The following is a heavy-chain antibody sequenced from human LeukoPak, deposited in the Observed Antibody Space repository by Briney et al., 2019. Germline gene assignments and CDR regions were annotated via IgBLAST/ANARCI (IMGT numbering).Heavy chain of an antibody. D-gene: IGHD4-23*01. J-gene: IGHJ5*02. Sequence: SETLSLTCAVYGGSFSGYYWSWIRQPPGKGLEWIGEINHSGSTNYNPSLKSRVTISVDTSKNQFSLKLSSVTAADTAMYYCAGVVTPRNWFDPWGQGTLVTVSS. V-gene: IGHV4-34*01. CDR3: AGVVTPRNWFDP. CDR1: GGSFSGYY. CDR2: INHSGST.